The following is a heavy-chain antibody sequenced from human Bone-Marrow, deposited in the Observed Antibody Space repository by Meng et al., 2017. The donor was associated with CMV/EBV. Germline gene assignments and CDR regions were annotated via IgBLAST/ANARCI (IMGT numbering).Heavy chain of an antibody. CDR3: AREGIQEQWLLREVGHWFDP. J-gene: IGHJ5*02. CDR2: IGTAGDT. CDR1: GCTFSSSD. Sequence: ESLKISCSASGCTFSSSDMHWFRQTTGKGLEWVSAIGTAGDTYYPGSVKGRFTISRDNAKNSLYLQMNSLRAEDTAVYYCAREGIQEQWLLREVGHWFDPWGQGTLVTVSS. V-gene: IGHV3-13*01. D-gene: IGHD6-19*01.